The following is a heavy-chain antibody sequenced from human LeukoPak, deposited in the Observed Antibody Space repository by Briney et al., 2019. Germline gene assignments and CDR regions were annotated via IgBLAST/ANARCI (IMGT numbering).Heavy chain of an antibody. CDR2: INTDGSST. D-gene: IGHD2-8*01. V-gene: IGHV3-74*01. CDR3: ARGCTNGVYYYYYMDV. CDR1: GFIFSSYW. J-gene: IGHJ6*03. Sequence: GGSLSLSCAASGFIFSSYWMHWVRKAPGKGLVWVSRINTDGSSTSYADSVKGRFTISRDNAKNTLYLQMNSLRAEDTAVYYCARGCTNGVYYYYYMDVWGKGTTVTVSS.